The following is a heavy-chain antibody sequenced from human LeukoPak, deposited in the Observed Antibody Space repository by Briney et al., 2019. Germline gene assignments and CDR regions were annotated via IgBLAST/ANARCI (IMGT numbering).Heavy chain of an antibody. V-gene: IGHV4-39*07. D-gene: IGHD3-10*01. CDR1: GGSISSTTYY. CDR3: AGGRGVNNPFDY. CDR2: LYYSGKT. J-gene: IGHJ4*02. Sequence: SETLSLTCIISGGSISSTTYYWGWIRQPPGKGLEWIGTLYYSGKTYYNPSLKSRVTISIDTSKNQFSLKLTSATAADTAVYYCAGGRGVNNPFDYWGQGTLVTVSS.